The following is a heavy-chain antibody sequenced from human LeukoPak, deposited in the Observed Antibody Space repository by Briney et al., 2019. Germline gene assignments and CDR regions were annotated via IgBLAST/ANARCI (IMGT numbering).Heavy chain of an antibody. D-gene: IGHD3-9*01. CDR2: MNPNSGNT. CDR1: GYTFTSYD. CDR3: ARGSRYFDWLFIDY. V-gene: IGHV1-8*01. Sequence: ASVKVSCKASGYTFTSYDINWVRQATGQGLEWMGWMNPNSGNTGYAQKFQGRVTMTRNTSISTAYMELSSLRSEDTAVYYCARGSRYFDWLFIDYWGQGTLVTVSS. J-gene: IGHJ4*02.